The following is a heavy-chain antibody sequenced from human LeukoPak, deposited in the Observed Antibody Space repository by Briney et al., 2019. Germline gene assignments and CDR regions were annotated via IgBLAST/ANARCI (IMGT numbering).Heavy chain of an antibody. CDR3: VRTNPDYGYYDY. D-gene: IGHD4-17*01. J-gene: IGHJ4*02. CDR2: MYPDGRT. V-gene: IGHV3-53*01. CDR1: GLTVTDNY. Sequence: GGSLRLSCAVYGLTVTDNYMSWVRQAPGKGLQWVSDMYPDGRTYYASSVKGRFTISRDTSRNPLFLKLKALRADDTAVHYCVRTNPDYGYYDYWGQGTLVTVSS.